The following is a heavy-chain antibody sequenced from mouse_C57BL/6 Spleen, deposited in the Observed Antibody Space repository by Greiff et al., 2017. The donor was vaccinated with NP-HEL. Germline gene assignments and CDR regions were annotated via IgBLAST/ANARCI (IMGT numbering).Heavy chain of an antibody. CDR2: IDPSDSYT. CDR1: GYTFTSYW. J-gene: IGHJ4*01. Sequence: QVQLQQPGAELVKPGASVKLSCKASGYTFTSYWMQWVKQRPGQGLEGVGEIDPSDSYTNYNQKFKGKATLTVDTSSSTAYMQLSSLTSEDSAVYYCARRSPYAMDYWGQGTSVTVSS. D-gene: IGHD6-1*01. CDR3: ARRSPYAMDY. V-gene: IGHV1-50*01.